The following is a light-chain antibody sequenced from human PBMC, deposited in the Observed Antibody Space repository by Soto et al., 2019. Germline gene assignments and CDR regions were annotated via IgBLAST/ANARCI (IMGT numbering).Light chain of an antibody. CDR2: EVT. CDR1: SSDVGGYKY. CDR3: SSYTSSGTVV. V-gene: IGLV2-14*01. Sequence: QSVLTQPASVSGSPGQSITISCTGTSSDVGGYKYVSWYQQHPGKAPKLMIYEVTNRPSGVSNRFSGSKSGNTASLTISGLQAEDEADYYCSSYTSSGTVVFGGGTKLNVL. J-gene: IGLJ2*01.